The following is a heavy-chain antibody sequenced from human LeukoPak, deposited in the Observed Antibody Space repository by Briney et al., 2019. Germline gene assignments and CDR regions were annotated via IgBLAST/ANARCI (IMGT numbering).Heavy chain of an antibody. V-gene: IGHV3-20*04. CDR1: GFRFEDYD. CDR2: INWNGVAA. J-gene: IGHJ4*02. CDR3: ARDWRNYSDF. D-gene: IGHD3-3*01. Sequence: PGGSLRLSCEASGFRFEDYDMSWVRQAPGQGLEWVSGINWNGVAATYAVSVRGRFTISRDNAKNSMYLQMNNLRVEDTAMYFCARDWRNYSDFWGQGALVVVSS.